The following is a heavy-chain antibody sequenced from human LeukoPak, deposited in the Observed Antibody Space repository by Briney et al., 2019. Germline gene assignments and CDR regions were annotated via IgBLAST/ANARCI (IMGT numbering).Heavy chain of an antibody. Sequence: GASVKVSCKASGYTFTSYAMNWLRQAPAQGLEWMGWINTNTGYPTYAHGFTGRFVFSLDTSVSTAYLQISSLKAEDTAVYYCARDGLELRSGLPLDPWGEGTLVTVSS. V-gene: IGHV7-4-1*02. J-gene: IGHJ5*02. CDR2: INTNTGYP. D-gene: IGHD1-7*01. CDR1: GYTFTSYA. CDR3: ARDGLELRSGLPLDP.